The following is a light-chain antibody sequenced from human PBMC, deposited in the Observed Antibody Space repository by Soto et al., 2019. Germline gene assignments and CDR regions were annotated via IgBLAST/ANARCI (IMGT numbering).Light chain of an antibody. CDR3: QQYNGYRWT. CDR2: KTS. V-gene: IGKV1-5*03. Sequence: DIQMTQSPSTLSASVGDRVTITCRASQSISNWLAWYQQKPGKAPKILIYKTSSLESGVPSGFSGSGSGTEFTLTISSLQPDDFATYYCQQYNGYRWTFGQGTKVDIK. J-gene: IGKJ1*01. CDR1: QSISNW.